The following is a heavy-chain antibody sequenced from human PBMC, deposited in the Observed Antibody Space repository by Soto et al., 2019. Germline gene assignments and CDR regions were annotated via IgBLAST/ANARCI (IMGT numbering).Heavy chain of an antibody. CDR3: ARAAPFYDSSGYYEFGFDI. V-gene: IGHV3-53*01. CDR1: GFTVSSNY. D-gene: IGHD3-22*01. J-gene: IGHJ3*02. Sequence: EVQLVESGGGLIQPGGSLRLSCAASGFTVSSNYMTWVRQAPGKGLEWVSIVYGGGSTYYADSVKGRFTISRDHSKNTLFLQMSSLRAEDTAVYYCARAAPFYDSSGYYEFGFDIWGQGTMVTVSS. CDR2: VYGGGST.